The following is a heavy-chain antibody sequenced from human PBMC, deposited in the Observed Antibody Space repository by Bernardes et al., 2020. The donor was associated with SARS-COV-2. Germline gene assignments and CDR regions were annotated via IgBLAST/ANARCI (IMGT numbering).Heavy chain of an antibody. CDR3: TRVVKNRSGGLDI. D-gene: IGHD2-15*01. CDR1: GYSFTSYY. J-gene: IGHJ6*02. V-gene: IGHV1-46*01. CDR2: INPRGGLT. Sequence: ASVKVSCKASGYSFTSYYIEWVRQAPGQGLEWMGVINPRGGLTNYAQKFQGRVTMTRDTSTSTVYMELTNLRSDDTALYYCTRVVKNRSGGLDIWGQGTTVTVSS.